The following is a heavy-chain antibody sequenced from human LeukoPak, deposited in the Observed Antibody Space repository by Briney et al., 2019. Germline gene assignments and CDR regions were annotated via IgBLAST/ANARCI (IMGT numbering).Heavy chain of an antibody. J-gene: IGHJ4*02. CDR3: AGGNSFDY. Sequence: GGSLRLSCAASGLXFSTFGIHWVRQAPGKGLEWVACIKQDGSEKYYEDSVKGRFTISRDNAKNSLYLQMNSLRVEDTAVYYCAGGNSFDYWGQGTLVSVSS. CDR2: IKQDGSEK. V-gene: IGHV3-7*02. CDR1: GLXFSTFG.